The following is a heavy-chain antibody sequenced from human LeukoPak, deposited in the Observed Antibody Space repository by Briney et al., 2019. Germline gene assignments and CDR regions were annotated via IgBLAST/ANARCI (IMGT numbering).Heavy chain of an antibody. D-gene: IGHD3-22*01. CDR1: GFTFSSYA. CDR3: ARGGSGYFSGGYY. CDR2: ISYDGSNK. V-gene: IGHV3-30-3*01. Sequence: GGSLRLSCAASGFTFSSYAMHWVRQAPGKGLEWVAVISYDGSNKYYADSVKGRFTISRDNSKNTLYLQMNSLRAEDTAVYCCARGGSGYFSGGYYWGQGTLVTVSS. J-gene: IGHJ4*02.